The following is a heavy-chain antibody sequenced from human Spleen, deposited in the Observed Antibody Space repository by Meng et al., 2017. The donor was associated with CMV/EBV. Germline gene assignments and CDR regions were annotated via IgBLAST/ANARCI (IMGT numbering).Heavy chain of an antibody. Sequence: GESLKISCVVSGFTFSSYTMNWVRQAPGKGLEWVSSISARGSYIFYADSVKGRFTISRDNAKNALYLQMNSLRAEDTAVYYCARESAAGPYYDFWSGYYYFDSWGQGTLVTVSS. D-gene: IGHD3-3*01. V-gene: IGHV3-21*01. CDR3: ARESAAGPYYDFWSGYYYFDS. CDR2: ISARGSYI. CDR1: GFTFSSYT. J-gene: IGHJ4*02.